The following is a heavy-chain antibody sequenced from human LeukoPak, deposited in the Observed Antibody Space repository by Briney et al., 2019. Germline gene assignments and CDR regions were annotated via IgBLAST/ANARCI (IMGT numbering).Heavy chain of an antibody. CDR3: AGATISYYMDV. V-gene: IGHV4-59*08. J-gene: IGHJ6*03. Sequence: PSETLSLTCTVSGGSISSYYWSWIRQPPGKGLEWIGYIYYSGSTNYNPSLKSRVTISVDTSKNQFSLKLSSVTAADTAVYYCAGATISYYMDVWGKGTTVTVSS. D-gene: IGHD1-26*01. CDR2: IYYSGST. CDR1: GGSISSYY.